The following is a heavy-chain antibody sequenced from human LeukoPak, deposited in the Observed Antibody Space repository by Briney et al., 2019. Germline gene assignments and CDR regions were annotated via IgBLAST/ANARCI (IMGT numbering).Heavy chain of an antibody. CDR2: ISWNGGSI. J-gene: IGHJ5*02. CDR1: GFTFDDYA. D-gene: IGHD3-22*01. V-gene: IGHV3-9*03. CDR3: AKGALTMIVGGFEH. Sequence: GGSLRLSCAASGFTFDDYAMHWVRRTPGKGLEWVSGISWNGGSIGYADSVKGRFTISRDNAKNSLYPQMNSLRVEDMAFYYCAKGALTMIVGGFEHWGQGTLVTVSS.